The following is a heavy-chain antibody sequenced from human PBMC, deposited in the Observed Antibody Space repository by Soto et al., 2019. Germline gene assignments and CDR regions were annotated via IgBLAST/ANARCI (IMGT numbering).Heavy chain of an antibody. Sequence: EVQLVQSGAEVKKPGESLRLSCKGSGYSFTSYWISWVRQMPGKGLEWMGRIDPSDSYTNYSPSFQGHVTISADKSISTANLQWSSLKASDTAMYYCARHGRTAMVPNEKWFDPWGQGTLVTVSS. D-gene: IGHD5-18*01. CDR1: GYSFTSYW. V-gene: IGHV5-10-1*03. CDR2: IDPSDSYT. J-gene: IGHJ5*02. CDR3: ARHGRTAMVPNEKWFDP.